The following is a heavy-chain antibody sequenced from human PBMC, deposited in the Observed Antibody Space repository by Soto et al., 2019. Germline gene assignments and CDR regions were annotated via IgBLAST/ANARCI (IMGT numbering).Heavy chain of an antibody. CDR2: VYHSGTT. CDR1: GGSVTTSKW. V-gene: IGHV4-4*02. CDR3: ARSRITVAARPDALDV. D-gene: IGHD6-6*01. Sequence: PSETLSLTCTVSGGSVTTSKWWSWVRQRPGKGLEWIGEVYHSGTTNYNPSLESRVTISVDKSKNQFSMKLSSVTAADTAVYFCARSRITVAARPDALDVWGQGTLVT. J-gene: IGHJ3*01.